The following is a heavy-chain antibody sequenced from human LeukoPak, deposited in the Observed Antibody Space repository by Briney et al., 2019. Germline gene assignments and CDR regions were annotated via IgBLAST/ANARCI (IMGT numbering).Heavy chain of an antibody. J-gene: IGHJ3*02. CDR2: ISYDGSNK. CDR1: GFTFSSYA. D-gene: IGHD5/OR15-5a*01. Sequence: GGSLRLSCAASGFTFSSYAMHWVRQAPGKGLEWVAVISYDGSNKYYADSVKGRFTISRDNSKNTLYLQMNSLRAEDTAVYYCARERLRTDDAFDIWGQGTMVTVSS. CDR3: ARERLRTDDAFDI. V-gene: IGHV3-30-3*01.